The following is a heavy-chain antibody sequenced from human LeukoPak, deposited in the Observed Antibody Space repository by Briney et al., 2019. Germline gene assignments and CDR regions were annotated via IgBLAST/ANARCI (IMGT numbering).Heavy chain of an antibody. D-gene: IGHD6-13*01. CDR3: ARREYSSSWSEWGQGASSWSV. J-gene: IGHJ4*02. CDR2: IYYSGST. CDR1: GGSISSYY. Sequence: SETLSLTCTVSGGSISSYYWSWIRQPPGKGLEWIGYIYYSGSTNYNPSLKSRVTISVDTSKNQFSLKLSSVTAADTAVYYCARREYSSSWSEWGQGASSWSVWGQGTLVTVSS. V-gene: IGHV4-59*08.